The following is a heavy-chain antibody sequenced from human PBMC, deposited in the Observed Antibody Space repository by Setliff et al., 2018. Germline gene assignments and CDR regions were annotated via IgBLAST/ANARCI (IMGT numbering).Heavy chain of an antibody. CDR1: GYTFISYG. Sequence: AAVKVEGKTSGYTFISYGISWVRQAPGQGLEWMGWISGYNGNTDYAQNFQGRVTMTTDTSTSTAYMELRSLRSDETAAYYCARVPRLEWLLPTFDSWGQGTLVTVSS. D-gene: IGHD3-3*01. CDR3: ARVPRLEWLLPTFDS. CDR2: ISGYNGNT. J-gene: IGHJ4*02. V-gene: IGHV1-18*01.